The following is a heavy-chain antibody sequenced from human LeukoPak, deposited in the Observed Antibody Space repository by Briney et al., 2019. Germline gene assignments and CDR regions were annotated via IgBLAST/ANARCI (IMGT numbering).Heavy chain of an antibody. CDR3: ARESLLWFGESGEYYFDY. Sequence: SVKVSCKASGGTFRSYAISWVRQAPGQGLEWMGGIIPIFGTANYAQKFQGRVTITADESTSTAYMELSSLRSEDTAVYYCARESLLWFGESGEYYFDYWGQGTLVTVSS. J-gene: IGHJ4*02. D-gene: IGHD3-10*01. CDR2: IIPIFGTA. CDR1: GGTFRSYA. V-gene: IGHV1-69*01.